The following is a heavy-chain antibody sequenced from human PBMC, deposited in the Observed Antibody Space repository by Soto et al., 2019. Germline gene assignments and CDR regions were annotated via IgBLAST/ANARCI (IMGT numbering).Heavy chain of an antibody. Sequence: AGGSLRLSCAASGFTVSSNYMSWVRQAPGKGLEWVSVIYTGGSTYYADSVKGRFTISRDNSKNTLYLQMNSLRAEDTAVYYCAKDRPNYCSGGSCYSFRFDPWGQGTLVTVSS. CDR3: AKDRPNYCSGGSCYSFRFDP. J-gene: IGHJ5*02. CDR2: IYTGGST. V-gene: IGHV3-66*01. CDR1: GFTVSSNY. D-gene: IGHD2-15*01.